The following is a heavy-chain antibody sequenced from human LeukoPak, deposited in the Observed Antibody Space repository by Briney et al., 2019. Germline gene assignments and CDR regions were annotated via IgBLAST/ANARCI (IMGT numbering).Heavy chain of an antibody. CDR2: IYPGDSDT. CDR3: ARRGITVATPFDY. CDR1: GYSFTSYW. J-gene: IGHJ4*02. V-gene: IGHV5-51*01. Sequence: GESLQISCQGSGYSFTSYWIGWVRQMPGKGLEWMGIIYPGDSDTRYSPSFQGQVTISADKSISTAYLQWSSLKASDTAMYYCARRGITVATPFDYWGQGTLVTVSS. D-gene: IGHD6-19*01.